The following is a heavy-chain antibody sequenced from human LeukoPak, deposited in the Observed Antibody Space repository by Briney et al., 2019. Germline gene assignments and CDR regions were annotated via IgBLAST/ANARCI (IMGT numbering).Heavy chain of an antibody. D-gene: IGHD3-16*01. V-gene: IGHV4-39*01. CDR3: ARGGGWGNYFDY. Sequence: KPSETLSLTCTVSGGSISSSSYYWGWIRQPPGKGLEWIGSIYYSGSTYYNPSLKSRVTISVDTSKNQFSLKLSSVTAADTAVYYCARGGGWGNYFDYWGQGTLVTVSS. J-gene: IGHJ4*02. CDR2: IYYSGST. CDR1: GGSISSSSYY.